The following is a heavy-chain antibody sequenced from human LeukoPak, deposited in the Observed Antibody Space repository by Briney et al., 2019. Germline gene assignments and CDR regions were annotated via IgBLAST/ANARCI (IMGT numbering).Heavy chain of an antibody. J-gene: IGHJ3*02. CDR2: IKQDGSEK. CDR3: ARDNSPRYYDDAFDI. Sequence: GGSLRLSCAASGFTFSSYWMSWVRQAPGKGLEWVANIKQDGSEKYYVDSVKGRFTISRDNAKNSLYLQMNSLRAEDTAVYYCARDNSPRYYDDAFDIWGQGTMVTVSS. CDR1: GFTFSSYW. D-gene: IGHD3-22*01. V-gene: IGHV3-7*01.